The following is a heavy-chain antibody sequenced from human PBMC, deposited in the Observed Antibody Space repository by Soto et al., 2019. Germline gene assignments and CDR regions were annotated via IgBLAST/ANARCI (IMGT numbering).Heavy chain of an antibody. Sequence: SETLSLTCAVYGGSFSGYYWSWIRQPPGKGLEWIGEINHSGSTYYNPSLKSRVTISVDTSKNQFSLKLSSVTAADTAVYYCARDDPLRYFDWPRADAFDIWGQGTMVTFSS. CDR1: GGSFSGYY. V-gene: IGHV4-34*01. J-gene: IGHJ3*02. CDR3: ARDDPLRYFDWPRADAFDI. CDR2: INHSGST. D-gene: IGHD3-9*01.